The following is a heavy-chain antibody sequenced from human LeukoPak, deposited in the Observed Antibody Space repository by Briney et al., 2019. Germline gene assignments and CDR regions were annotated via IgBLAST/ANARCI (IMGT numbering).Heavy chain of an antibody. CDR2: INHSGST. CDR1: GGSFSGYY. V-gene: IGHV4-34*01. Sequence: SETLSLTCAVYGGSFSGYYWNWIRQPPGKGLEWIGEINHSGSTNYIPSLKSRVTISVDTSRNQFSLKLSSVTAADTAVYYCARGSKMLGYNWFDPWGQGTLVTVSS. CDR3: ARGSKMLGYNWFDP. J-gene: IGHJ5*02. D-gene: IGHD1-26*01.